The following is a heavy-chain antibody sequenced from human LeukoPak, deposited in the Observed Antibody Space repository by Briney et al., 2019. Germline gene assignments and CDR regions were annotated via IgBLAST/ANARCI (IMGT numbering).Heavy chain of an antibody. J-gene: IGHJ4*02. V-gene: IGHV4-59*08. D-gene: IGHD6-13*01. CDR2: IYSSGGT. Sequence: SETLSLTCTVSGGSISTYYRSWIRQPPGKGLEWIGYIYSSGGTNYNPSLKSRVTISEDTSKNQISLKLKSVTAADTAVYYCARRSWYVDYWGQGTLVTVSS. CDR1: GGSISTYY. CDR3: ARRSWYVDY.